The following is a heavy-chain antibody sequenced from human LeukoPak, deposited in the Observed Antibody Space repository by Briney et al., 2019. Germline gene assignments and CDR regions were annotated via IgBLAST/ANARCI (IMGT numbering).Heavy chain of an antibody. CDR1: GFTFSSYS. V-gene: IGHV3-48*04. D-gene: IGHD3-10*01. Sequence: GGSLRLSCAASGFTFSSYSMNWVRQAPGKGLEWVSYISSSSSTIYYADSVKGRFTISRDNAKNSLYLQMNSLRAEDTALYYCAKATYGSGSYQDYWGQGTLVTVSS. J-gene: IGHJ4*02. CDR3: AKATYGSGSYQDY. CDR2: ISSSSSTI.